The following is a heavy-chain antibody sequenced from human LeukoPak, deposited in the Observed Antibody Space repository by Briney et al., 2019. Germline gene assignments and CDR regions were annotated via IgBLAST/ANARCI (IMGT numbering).Heavy chain of an antibody. CDR1: GFTFSDYY. J-gene: IGHJ6*02. V-gene: IGHV3-11*01. CDR3: ARPGISYSSGWYREAYYYYGMDV. Sequence: PGGSLRLSCAASGFTFSDYYMSWIRQAPGKGLEWVSYSSSSGSTIYYADSVKGRFTISRDNAKNSLYLQMNSLRAEDTAVYYCARPGISYSSGWYREAYYYYGMDVWGQGTTVTVSS. CDR2: SSSSGSTI. D-gene: IGHD6-19*01.